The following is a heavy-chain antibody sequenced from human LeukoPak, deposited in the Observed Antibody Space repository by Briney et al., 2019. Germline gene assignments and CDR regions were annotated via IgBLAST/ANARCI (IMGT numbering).Heavy chain of an antibody. Sequence: SETLSLTCTVSGGFISNYYWSWIRQPAGKGLEWIGRIYTSGSTDYNPSLKSRVTMSVDTSQNQFSLKLSSVTAADTAVYYCARDRYYYDSSAYYYRFDPWGQGTLVTVSS. CDR3: ARDRYYYDSSAYYYRFDP. D-gene: IGHD3-22*01. CDR1: GGFISNYY. V-gene: IGHV4-4*07. J-gene: IGHJ5*02. CDR2: IYTSGST.